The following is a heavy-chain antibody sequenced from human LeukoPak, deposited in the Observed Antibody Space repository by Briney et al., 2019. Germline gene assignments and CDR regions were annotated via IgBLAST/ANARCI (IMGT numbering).Heavy chain of an antibody. Sequence: GRSLRLSCAASGFTFSSYGMHWVRQAPGKGLEWVAVISYDGSNKYYADSVKGRFTISRDNSKNTLYLQMNSLRAEDTAVYYCVKGWGLQALDYWGQGTLVTVSS. CDR3: VKGWGLQALDY. J-gene: IGHJ4*02. CDR2: ISYDGSNK. CDR1: GFTFSSYG. D-gene: IGHD5-24*01. V-gene: IGHV3-30*18.